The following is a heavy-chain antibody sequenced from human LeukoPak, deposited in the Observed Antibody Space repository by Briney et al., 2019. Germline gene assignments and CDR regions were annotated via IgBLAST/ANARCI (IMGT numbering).Heavy chain of an antibody. D-gene: IGHD6-13*01. J-gene: IGHJ4*02. CDR2: IYYSGST. Sequence: SETLSLTCTVSGGPISSSSYYWGWIRQPPGKGLEWIGSIYYSGSTYYNPSLKSRVTISVDTSKNQFSLKLSSVTAADTAVYYCARHDSRIAAAGSDYWGQGTLVTVSS. CDR3: ARHDSRIAAAGSDY. V-gene: IGHV4-39*01. CDR1: GGPISSSSYY.